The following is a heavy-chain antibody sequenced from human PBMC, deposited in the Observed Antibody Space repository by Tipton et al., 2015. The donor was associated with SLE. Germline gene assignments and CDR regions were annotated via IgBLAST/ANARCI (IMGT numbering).Heavy chain of an antibody. D-gene: IGHD2-21*02. Sequence: LRLSCAVSGGSISSSSYYWSWIRQPAGKGLEWIGYIYTSGSTNYNPSLKSRVTISVDTSKNQFSLKLSSVTAADTAMYYCARGLKSPRLPTCDYWGQGTLVTVSS. CDR1: GGSISSSSYY. CDR3: ARGLKSPRLPTCDY. V-gene: IGHV4-61*09. CDR2: IYTSGST. J-gene: IGHJ4*02.